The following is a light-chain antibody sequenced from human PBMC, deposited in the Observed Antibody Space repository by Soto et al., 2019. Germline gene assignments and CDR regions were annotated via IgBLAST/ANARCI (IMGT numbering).Light chain of an antibody. CDR2: NTS. Sequence: DIQMTQSPSTLSASVGDRVTITCRASQSLTMWLAWYQQKPGKAPNLLIYNTSSLESGVPSRFSGSGSGTEDSTITSSMQHDDFAANYCQHWSDYSWTFGQGTKVEVK. J-gene: IGKJ1*01. CDR1: QSLTMW. CDR3: QHWSDYSWT. V-gene: IGKV1-5*03.